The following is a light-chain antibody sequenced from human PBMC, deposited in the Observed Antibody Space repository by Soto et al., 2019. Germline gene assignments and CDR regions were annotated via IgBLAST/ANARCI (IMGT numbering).Light chain of an antibody. CDR1: GSDVGSYKY. V-gene: IGLV2-14*01. CDR3: RSYTSFSSSGV. J-gene: IGLJ1*01. CDR2: EVS. Sequence: QSALAQPSSVSWPSGQTTTIPCTGTGSDVGSYKYVSWYQQHPGKAPKLIIFEVSNRPSGVSDRFSGSKSGNRASLTISGLQAEDEADYYCRSYTSFSSSGVFGTGSKGTGL.